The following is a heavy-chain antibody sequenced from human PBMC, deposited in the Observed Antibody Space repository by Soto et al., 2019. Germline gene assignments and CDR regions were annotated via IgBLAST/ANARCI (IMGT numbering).Heavy chain of an antibody. CDR3: ARAGT. V-gene: IGHV1-69*01. Sequence: QVQLVQSGAEVKKPGSSMKVSCKVSGGTFRSYAINWERQAPGQGLEWMGGITPISGTTNYAQKFQGRVTITADESTNTAYMDLSSLRSDDTAVYYCARAGTWGQGSPVTVSS. CDR2: ITPISGTT. CDR1: GGTFRSYA. J-gene: IGHJ5*02.